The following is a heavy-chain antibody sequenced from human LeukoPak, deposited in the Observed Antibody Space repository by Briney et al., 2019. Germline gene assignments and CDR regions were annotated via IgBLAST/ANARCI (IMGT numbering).Heavy chain of an antibody. CDR3: AIGVGVAVVTFDY. V-gene: IGHV3-48*01. Sequence: GGSLRLSCAASGFNFSTYGMNWVRQAPGKGLEWVSYISSSGSTIYYADSVKGRFTISRDNSKNTVYFQMNSLRAEDTAIYYCAIGVGVAVVTFDYWGQGTLVTVSS. J-gene: IGHJ4*02. CDR1: GFNFSTYG. CDR2: ISSSGSTI. D-gene: IGHD2-21*02.